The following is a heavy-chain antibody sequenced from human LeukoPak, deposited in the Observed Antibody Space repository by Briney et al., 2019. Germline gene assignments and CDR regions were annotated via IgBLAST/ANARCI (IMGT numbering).Heavy chain of an antibody. Sequence: SSETLSLTCTVSGGSISSYYWSWIRQPPGKGLEWIGYIYYSGSTNYNPSLKSRVTISVDTSKNQFSLKLSSVTAADTAVYYCARGGVRSGWFDPWGQGTLVTVSS. CDR2: IYYSGST. CDR1: GGSISSYY. CDR3: ARGGVRSGWFDP. V-gene: IGHV4-59*01. J-gene: IGHJ5*02. D-gene: IGHD4-17*01.